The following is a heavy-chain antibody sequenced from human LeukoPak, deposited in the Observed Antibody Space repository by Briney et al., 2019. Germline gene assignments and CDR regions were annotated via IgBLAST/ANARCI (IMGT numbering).Heavy chain of an antibody. Sequence: ASETLSLTCAVYGGSFSGYYWSWIRQPPGKGLEWIGEINHSGSTNYNPSLKSRVTISVDTSKNQFSLNLNSVTAADTAVYFCARFNSGGFDNWGRGSLVTVSS. CDR1: GGSFSGYY. J-gene: IGHJ4*02. CDR2: INHSGST. CDR3: ARFNSGGFDN. D-gene: IGHD3-10*01. V-gene: IGHV4-34*01.